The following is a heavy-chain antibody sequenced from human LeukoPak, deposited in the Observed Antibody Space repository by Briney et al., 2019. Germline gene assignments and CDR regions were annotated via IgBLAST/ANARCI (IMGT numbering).Heavy chain of an antibody. Sequence: GGSLRLSCAASGFTFSSYAMHWVRQAPGKGLEWVAVMSYDGSNKYYADSVKGRFTISRDNSKNTLYLQMNSLRAEDTAVYYCATTGYSGYDPPPTFDYWGQGTLVTVSS. V-gene: IGHV3-30-3*01. CDR2: MSYDGSNK. CDR1: GFTFSSYA. J-gene: IGHJ4*02. CDR3: ATTGYSGYDPPPTFDY. D-gene: IGHD5-12*01.